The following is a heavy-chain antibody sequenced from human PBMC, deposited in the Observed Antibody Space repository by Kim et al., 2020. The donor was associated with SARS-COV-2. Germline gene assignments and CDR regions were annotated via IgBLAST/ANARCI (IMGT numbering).Heavy chain of an antibody. J-gene: IGHJ5*02. CDR2: IYYSGST. CDR3: ARDKFWDFWSGYYLDVKDNWFDP. D-gene: IGHD3-3*01. CDR1: GGSISSSSYY. V-gene: IGHV4-39*07. Sequence: SETLSLTCTVSGGSISSSSYYWGWIRQPPGKGLEWIGSIYYSGSTYYNPSLKSRVTISVDTSKNQFSLKLSSVTAADTAVYYCARDKFWDFWSGYYLDVKDNWFDPWGQGTLVTVSS.